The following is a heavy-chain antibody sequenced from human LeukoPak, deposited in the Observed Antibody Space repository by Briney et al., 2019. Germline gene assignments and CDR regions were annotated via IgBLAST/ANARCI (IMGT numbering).Heavy chain of an antibody. V-gene: IGHV3-11*04. CDR2: ISISGTTI. CDR1: GFTFSDDY. CDR3: ARDGVLRYFDWPYYYYMDV. Sequence: GGSLRLSCAASGFTFSDDYMTRIGQAPGKGLEWVSFISISGTTIYYADSMKGRFTISRDNAKNSLYLQMNSLRAEDTAVYYCARDGVLRYFDWPYYYYMDVWGKGTTVTVSS. D-gene: IGHD3-9*01. J-gene: IGHJ6*03.